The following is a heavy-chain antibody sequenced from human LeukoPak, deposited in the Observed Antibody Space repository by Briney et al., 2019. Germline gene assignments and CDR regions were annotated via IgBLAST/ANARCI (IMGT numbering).Heavy chain of an antibody. J-gene: IGHJ4*02. CDR3: AKTSDSSGHNPY. V-gene: IGHV3-23*01. D-gene: IGHD6-19*01. CDR1: GFTFSSYA. Sequence: PGGSVRLSCEASGFTFSSYAMSWVRQAPGKGLEWVSAISGSGGSTYYADSVKGRFTISRDNSKNTLYLQMNSLRAEDTAVYYCAKTSDSSGHNPYWGQGTLVTVSS. CDR2: ISGSGGST.